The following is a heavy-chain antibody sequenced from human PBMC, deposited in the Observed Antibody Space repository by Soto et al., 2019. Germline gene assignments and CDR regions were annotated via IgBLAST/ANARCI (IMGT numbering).Heavy chain of an antibody. D-gene: IGHD6-13*01. V-gene: IGHV3-53*01. CDR1: GFTVSSTY. CDR2: IYGGLTT. Sequence: EVQLVESGGGLIQPGGSLRLSCAASGFTVSSTYMTWVRQAPGKGLEWVSDIYGGLTTSYADSVKGRFTISRDNSKNTLFLQMNSLRAEDTAVYYCARDRIEAAGTPRFNYYYGMDVWGQGTTVTVSS. CDR3: ARDRIEAAGTPRFNYYYGMDV. J-gene: IGHJ6*02.